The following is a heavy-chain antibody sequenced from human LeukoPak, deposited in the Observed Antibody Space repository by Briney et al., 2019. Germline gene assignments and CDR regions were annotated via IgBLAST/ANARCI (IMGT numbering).Heavy chain of an antibody. CDR2: LTLSGTNT. CDR3: TTYRYSYDVTGYSYFDY. V-gene: IGHV3-23*01. D-gene: IGHD3-22*01. CDR1: GFTFSAYA. J-gene: IGHJ4*02. Sequence: GGSLRLSCAASGFTFSAYAMSWVRQAPGKGLEWVSALTLSGTNTHYADSVKGRFTISRDVSKSTLYLQMNTLTAEDTAVYYCTTYRYSYDVTGYSYFDYWGQGIPVTVSS.